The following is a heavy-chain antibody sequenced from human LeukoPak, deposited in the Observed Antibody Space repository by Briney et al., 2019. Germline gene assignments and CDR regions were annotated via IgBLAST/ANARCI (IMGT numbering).Heavy chain of an antibody. Sequence: GSLRLSCAASGFTFSSYAMSWVRQAPGKGLERVSAISGSGGSTYYADSVKGRFTISRDNSKNTLYLQMNSLRAEDTAVYYCAKGAPYSGSYLNWFDPRGQGTLVTVSS. D-gene: IGHD1-26*01. CDR1: GFTFSSYA. V-gene: IGHV3-23*01. CDR3: AKGAPYSGSYLNWFDP. J-gene: IGHJ5*02. CDR2: ISGSGGST.